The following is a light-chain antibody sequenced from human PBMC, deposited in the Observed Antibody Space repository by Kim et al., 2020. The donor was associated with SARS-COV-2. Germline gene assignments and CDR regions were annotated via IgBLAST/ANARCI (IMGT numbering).Light chain of an antibody. CDR3: AAWDDSLNGWV. J-gene: IGLJ3*02. CDR1: SSNIGSNT. CDR2: SNN. Sequence: QSVLTQPPSAYGTPGQRVTISCSGSSSNIGSNTVNWYQQLPGTAPKLLLYSNNQRPSGVPDRFSGSKSGTSASLAISGLQSEDGADYYCAAWDDSLNGWVFGGGTQLTVL. V-gene: IGLV1-44*01.